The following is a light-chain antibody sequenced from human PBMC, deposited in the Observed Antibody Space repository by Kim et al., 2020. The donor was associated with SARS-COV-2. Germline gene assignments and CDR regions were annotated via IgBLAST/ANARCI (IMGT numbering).Light chain of an antibody. CDR2: RNR. CDR3: AAWDDSLSGVV. J-gene: IGLJ2*01. V-gene: IGLV1-47*01. CDR1: SSNIGRNY. Sequence: GQSVTISCSGNSSNIGRNYVCWYQQVPGTAPKLLIYRNRQRPSGVPDRFSGSKSGTSASLAISGLRSEDEADYYCAAWDDSLSGVVFGGGTKVTVL.